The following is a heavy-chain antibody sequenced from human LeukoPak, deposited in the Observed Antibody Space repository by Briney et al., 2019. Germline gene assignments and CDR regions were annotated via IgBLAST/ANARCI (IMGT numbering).Heavy chain of an antibody. CDR2: ISGSGGRT. J-gene: IGHJ6*04. Sequence: GGSLRLSCAVSGFTFSSYAMSWVRQAPGKGLEWVSGISGSGGRTYYADSVKDHFTISRDNSKNTLYLQMNSPRAEDTAVYYCAKNPPDTVVLPGGYFNYYGVDVWGKGTTVTVSS. V-gene: IGHV3-23*01. D-gene: IGHD2-2*01. CDR3: AKNPPDTVVLPGGYFNYYGVDV. CDR1: GFTFSSYA.